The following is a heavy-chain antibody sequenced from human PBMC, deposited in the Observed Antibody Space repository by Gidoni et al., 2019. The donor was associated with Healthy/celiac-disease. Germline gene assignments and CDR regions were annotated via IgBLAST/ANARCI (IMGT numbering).Heavy chain of an antibody. V-gene: IGHV3-23*01. Sequence: EVQLLESGGGLVQPGGSLRLSCAASGFPFRSYAMSWVRQAPGKGLEWVSAISGSGGSTYYADSVKGRFTISRDNSKNTLYLQMNSLRAEDTAVYYCAKDGYYYDSSVSGDYWGQGTLVTVSS. CDR3: AKDGYYYDSSVSGDY. CDR1: GFPFRSYA. CDR2: ISGSGGST. J-gene: IGHJ4*02. D-gene: IGHD3-22*01.